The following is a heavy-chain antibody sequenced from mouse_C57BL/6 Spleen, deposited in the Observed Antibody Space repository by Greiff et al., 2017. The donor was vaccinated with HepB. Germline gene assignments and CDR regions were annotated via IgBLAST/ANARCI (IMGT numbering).Heavy chain of an antibody. Sequence: QVQLQPPGAELVKPGASVKLSCNASGYTFPSSWMPWVKQRPGQGLEWIGMIHPNSGNTNYNEKFKSKATLTVDKSSSTAYMQLSSLTSEDSAVYYCAATTVVPFDYWGQGTTLTVSS. D-gene: IGHD1-1*01. J-gene: IGHJ2*01. V-gene: IGHV1-64*01. CDR3: AATTVVPFDY. CDR1: GYTFPSSW. CDR2: IHPNSGNT.